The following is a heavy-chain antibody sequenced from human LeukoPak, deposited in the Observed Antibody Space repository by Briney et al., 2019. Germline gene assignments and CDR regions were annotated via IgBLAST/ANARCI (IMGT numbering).Heavy chain of an antibody. Sequence: GGSLRLSCAASGCTFDDYTMHWVRQVPGRGLEWVSGITSNSATMAYADSVKGRFTISRDNAKNSLYLQMNSLRPEDTALYYCAKGIRTVRLHYFDYWGQGTLVTVSS. CDR3: AKGIRTVRLHYFDY. D-gene: IGHD6-6*01. V-gene: IGHV3-9*01. CDR1: GCTFDDYT. CDR2: ITSNSATM. J-gene: IGHJ4*02.